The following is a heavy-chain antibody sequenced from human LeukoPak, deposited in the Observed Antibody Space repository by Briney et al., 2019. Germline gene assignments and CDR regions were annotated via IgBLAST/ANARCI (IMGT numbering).Heavy chain of an antibody. D-gene: IGHD1-26*01. CDR2: INPNSGGT. CDR3: SRDLSSTSNWELDY. CDR1: GYTFTGYF. Sequence: ASVKVSCKASGYTFTGYFMHWVRQAPGQGLEWMGRINPNSGGTNYAQNFQGRVTMTRDTSTSTAYMELSRLTSDDTAVYYCSRDLSSTSNWELDYWGQGTLVTVSS. J-gene: IGHJ4*02. V-gene: IGHV1-2*06.